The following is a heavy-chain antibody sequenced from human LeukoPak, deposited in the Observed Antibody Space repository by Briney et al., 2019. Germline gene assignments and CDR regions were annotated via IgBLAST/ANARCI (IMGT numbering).Heavy chain of an antibody. CDR1: GFTFSSYG. V-gene: IGHV3-30*18. Sequence: GGSLRLSCAASGFTFSSYGMHWVRQAPGKGLEWVAVISYDGSNKYYADSVKGRFTISSDNSKNTLYLQMNSLRAEDTAVYYCAKDRLLWIQLWFPDYWGQGTLVTVSS. CDR2: ISYDGSNK. J-gene: IGHJ4*02. D-gene: IGHD5-18*01. CDR3: AKDRLLWIQLWFPDY.